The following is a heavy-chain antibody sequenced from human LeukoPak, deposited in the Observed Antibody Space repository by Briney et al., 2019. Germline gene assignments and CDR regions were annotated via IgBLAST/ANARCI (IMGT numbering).Heavy chain of an antibody. V-gene: IGHV3-30*04. Sequence: GVSLRLSCAASGFALSSYAMHWVRQAPGKGLEWVAVNSYDGSNKYYADSVKGRFTISRDNSKKTVYLQMNSLRTEDTAVYYCARVGSGMVRENPDYYYYGMDVWGQGTAVTVSS. CDR3: ARVGSGMVRENPDYYYYGMDV. J-gene: IGHJ6*02. D-gene: IGHD3-10*01. CDR1: GFALSSYA. CDR2: NSYDGSNK.